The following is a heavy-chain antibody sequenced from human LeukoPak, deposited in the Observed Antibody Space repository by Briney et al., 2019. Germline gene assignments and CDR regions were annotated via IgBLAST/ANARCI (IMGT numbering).Heavy chain of an antibody. Sequence: SETLSLTCTVSGGSISSGAPDWGWIRQHPKRGLEWVGYINHSGSTYYNPSLGSRVTMSVDTSKNQFSLKLSSVTAADSAVYYCARAARQGFTMIVVPFFYFDLWGRGTLVTVSS. V-gene: IGHV4-31*03. J-gene: IGHJ2*01. CDR1: GGSISSGAPD. CDR3: ARAARQGFTMIVVPFFYFDL. CDR2: INHSGST. D-gene: IGHD3-22*01.